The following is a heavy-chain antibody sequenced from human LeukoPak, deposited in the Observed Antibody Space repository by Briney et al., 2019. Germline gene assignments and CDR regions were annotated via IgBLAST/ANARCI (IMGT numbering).Heavy chain of an antibody. CDR2: ISGSGGST. D-gene: IGHD2-15*01. Sequence: QAGGSLRLSCAASGFTFSSYAMSWVRQAPGKGLEWVSDISGSGGSTYYADSVEGRFNIYRDNSKNTPYLQMNSLRAEDTPVYYCAKEVVVAATDYWGQGTLLTVSS. CDR3: AKEVVVAATDY. J-gene: IGHJ4*02. CDR1: GFTFSSYA. V-gene: IGHV3-23*01.